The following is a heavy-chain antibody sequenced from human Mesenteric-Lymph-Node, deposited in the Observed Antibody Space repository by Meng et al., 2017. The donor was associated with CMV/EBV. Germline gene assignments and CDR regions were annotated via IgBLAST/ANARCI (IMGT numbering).Heavy chain of an antibody. D-gene: IGHD6-13*01. CDR3: ARDLGAAATSTIYYYYGMDV. CDR1: GFRVSSNY. Sequence: GGSLRLSCAASGFRVSSNYMSWVRQAPGKGLEWVSVIYSGGSTYYADSVKGRFTISRDNSKNTLYLQMNSLRAEDTAVYYCARDLGAAATSTIYYYYGMDVWGQGTTVTVSS. CDR2: IYSGGST. J-gene: IGHJ6*02. V-gene: IGHV3-66*02.